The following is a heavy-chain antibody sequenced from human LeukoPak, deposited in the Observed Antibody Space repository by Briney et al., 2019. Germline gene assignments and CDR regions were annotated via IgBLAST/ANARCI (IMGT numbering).Heavy chain of an antibody. J-gene: IGHJ5*02. Sequence: PGGSLRLSCAASGFTFSTYSMNWVRQAPGKGLEWVSYISSSSDTIYYTDSVKGRFTISRDNANNSLYLQMDSLRAEDSAVYYCARTISRNYYVDHWGQGTLVTVSS. CDR3: ARTISRNYYVDH. D-gene: IGHD3-22*01. CDR1: GFTFSTYS. CDR2: ISSSSDTI. V-gene: IGHV3-48*01.